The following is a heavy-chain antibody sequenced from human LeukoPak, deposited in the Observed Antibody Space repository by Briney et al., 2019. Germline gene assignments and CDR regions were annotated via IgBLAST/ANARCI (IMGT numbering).Heavy chain of an antibody. J-gene: IGHJ3*02. Sequence: ASVKVSCKASGYTLTGYYMHWVRQAPGQGLEWMGWIDPNSGGTNYAQKFQGRVTMTRDTSISTAYMELSRLRSDDTAVYYCASVVVIAIPERPYDAFDIWGQGTMVTVSS. D-gene: IGHD2-21*01. CDR2: IDPNSGGT. CDR3: ASVVVIAIPERPYDAFDI. CDR1: GYTLTGYY. V-gene: IGHV1-2*02.